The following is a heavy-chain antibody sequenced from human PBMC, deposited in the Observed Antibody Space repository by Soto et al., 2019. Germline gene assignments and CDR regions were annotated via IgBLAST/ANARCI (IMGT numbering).Heavy chain of an antibody. D-gene: IGHD3-10*01. CDR2: VSFDGSNK. CDR3: ARAYTSGSLDY. CDR1: GFTFSNYD. V-gene: IGHV3-30*09. J-gene: IGHJ4*02. Sequence: QVQLVGSGGGVVQPGRSLRLSCAASGFTFSNYDFNWVRQAPGKGLEWVATVSFDGSNKFYGDSVKGRIAISRDNSKNTVYLQMSSLRREDTALYYCARAYTSGSLDYWGQGTLVAVSS.